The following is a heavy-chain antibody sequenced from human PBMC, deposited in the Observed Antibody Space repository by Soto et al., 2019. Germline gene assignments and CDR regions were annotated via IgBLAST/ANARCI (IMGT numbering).Heavy chain of an antibody. CDR3: AREWFDSSGWTYYYYYGMDV. D-gene: IGHD6-19*01. V-gene: IGHV3-30-3*01. Sequence: QVPLVESGGGVVQPGRSLRLSCAASGFTFSSYAMHWVRQAPGKGLEWVAVISYDGSNKYYADSVKGRFTISRDNSKNTLYLQMNSLRAEDTAVYYCAREWFDSSGWTYYYYYGMDVWGQGTTVTVSS. J-gene: IGHJ6*02. CDR1: GFTFSSYA. CDR2: ISYDGSNK.